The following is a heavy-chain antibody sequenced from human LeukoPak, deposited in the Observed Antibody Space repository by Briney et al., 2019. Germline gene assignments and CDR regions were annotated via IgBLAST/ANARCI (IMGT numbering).Heavy chain of an antibody. D-gene: IGHD3-10*01. Sequence: TGGSLRLSCAASGFTFSSYAMHWVRQAPGKGLEWVAVISYDGSNKYYADSVKGRFTISRDNSKNTLYLQMNSLRAEDTAVYYCARDVGGVINSLDYWGQGTLVTDSS. CDR2: ISYDGSNK. V-gene: IGHV3-30*04. J-gene: IGHJ4*02. CDR1: GFTFSSYA. CDR3: ARDVGGVINSLDY.